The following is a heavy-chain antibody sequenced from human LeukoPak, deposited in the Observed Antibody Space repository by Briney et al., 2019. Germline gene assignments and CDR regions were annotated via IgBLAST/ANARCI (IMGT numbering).Heavy chain of an antibody. D-gene: IGHD6-13*01. CDR3: ARGVYIAAAQYAY. V-gene: IGHV4-59*08. J-gene: IGHJ4*02. Sequence: SETLSLTCTVSGGSISSYYWSWIRQPPGKGLEWIGYIYYSGSTNYNPSLKSRVTIAVDTSKNQFSLKLSSVTAADTAVYYCARGVYIAAAQYAYWGQGTLVTVSS. CDR1: GGSISSYY. CDR2: IYYSGST.